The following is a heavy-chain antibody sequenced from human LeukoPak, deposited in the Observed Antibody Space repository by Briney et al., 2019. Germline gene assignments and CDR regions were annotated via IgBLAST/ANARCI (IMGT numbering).Heavy chain of an antibody. CDR3: ARGGYSSGWPFGS. CDR1: GFTFSSYE. CDR2: ISSSGSTI. J-gene: IGHJ4*02. Sequence: SGGSLRLSCAASGFTFSSYEMNCVRQAPGKGLEWVSYISSSGSTIYYADSVKGRFTISRDNAKNSLYLQMNSLRAEDTAVYYCARGGYSSGWPFGSWGQGTLVTVSS. V-gene: IGHV3-48*03. D-gene: IGHD6-19*01.